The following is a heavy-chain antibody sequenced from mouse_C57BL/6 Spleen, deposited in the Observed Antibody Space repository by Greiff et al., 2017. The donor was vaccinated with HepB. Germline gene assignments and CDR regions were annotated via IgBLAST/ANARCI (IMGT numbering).Heavy chain of an antibody. CDR3: ARESPMITTKDWYFDV. V-gene: IGHV5-4*01. CDR2: ISDGGSYT. Sequence: EVKLMESGGGLVKPGGSLKLSCAASGFTFSSYAMSWVRQTPEKRLEWVATISDGGSYTYYPDNVKGRFTISRDNAKNNLYLQMSHLKSEDTAMYYCARESPMITTKDWYFDVWGTGTTVTVSS. D-gene: IGHD2-4*01. CDR1: GFTFSSYA. J-gene: IGHJ1*03.